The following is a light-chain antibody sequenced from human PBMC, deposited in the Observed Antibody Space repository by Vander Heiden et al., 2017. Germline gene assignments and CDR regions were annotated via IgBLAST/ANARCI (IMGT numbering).Light chain of an antibody. CDR2: AAS. J-gene: IGKJ1*01. V-gene: IGKV1-39*01. Sequence: DIQMTQSPSSLSASVGNRVTITCRASQSISTYFNGWQQKPGKAPKLLIYAASSLQRGVPSRFSGSGSGTDFTLISSSLQPEDIATYYCQQTFTTPWTFGQGTKLEIK. CDR1: QSISTY. CDR3: QQTFTTPWT.